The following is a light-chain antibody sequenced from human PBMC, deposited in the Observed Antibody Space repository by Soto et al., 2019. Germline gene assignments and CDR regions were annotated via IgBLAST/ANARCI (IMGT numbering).Light chain of an antibody. CDR1: QRISTY. Sequence: DIQMTQSPSTLSAGVGDRVTITCRASQRISTYLNWYQQKPGKAPTLLIYAASSLQSGVPSRFSGGGSATDFTLTSTTLQPEDFATYFCQQCYSAPRTFGQGTKVEIK. CDR3: QQCYSAPRT. V-gene: IGKV1-39*01. CDR2: AAS. J-gene: IGKJ1*01.